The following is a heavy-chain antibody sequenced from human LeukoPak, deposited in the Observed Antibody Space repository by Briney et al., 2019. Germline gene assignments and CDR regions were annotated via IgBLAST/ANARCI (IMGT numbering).Heavy chain of an antibody. D-gene: IGHD1-26*01. Sequence: SETLSLTCAVYGGSFSGYYWSWIRQPPGKGLEWIGEINHSGSTNYNPSLKSRVTISVDTSKNQFSLKLRSVTAADTAVYYCARDPSGSFFNWFDPWGQGTLVTVSS. V-gene: IGHV4-34*01. J-gene: IGHJ5*02. CDR1: GGSFSGYY. CDR3: ARDPSGSFFNWFDP. CDR2: INHSGST.